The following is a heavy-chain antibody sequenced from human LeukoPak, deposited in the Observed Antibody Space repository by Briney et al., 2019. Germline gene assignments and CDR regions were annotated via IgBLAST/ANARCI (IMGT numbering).Heavy chain of an antibody. CDR3: AYMRGLYYGIDY. J-gene: IGHJ4*02. V-gene: IGHV3-23*01. Sequence: GGSLRLSCAASGFTFSSYAMSWVRQAPGKGLEWVSSISGSDGSTYYADSVKGRFTISRDNSKNTLYLQMNSLRAEDTAVYYCAYMRGLYYGIDYWGQGTLVTVSS. D-gene: IGHD3-10*01. CDR2: ISGSDGST. CDR1: GFTFSSYA.